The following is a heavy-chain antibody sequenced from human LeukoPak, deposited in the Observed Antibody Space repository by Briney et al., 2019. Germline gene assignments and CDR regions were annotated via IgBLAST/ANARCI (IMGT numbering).Heavy chain of an antibody. Sequence: ASVKVSCKASGYTFTGYYMHWVRQAPGKGLEWMGGFDPEDGETIYAQKFQGRVTMTEDTSTDTAYMELSSLRSEDTAVYYCATSIAVAGGEFDYWGQGTLVTVSS. J-gene: IGHJ4*02. CDR1: GYTFTGYY. V-gene: IGHV1-24*01. CDR3: ATSIAVAGGEFDY. D-gene: IGHD6-19*01. CDR2: FDPEDGET.